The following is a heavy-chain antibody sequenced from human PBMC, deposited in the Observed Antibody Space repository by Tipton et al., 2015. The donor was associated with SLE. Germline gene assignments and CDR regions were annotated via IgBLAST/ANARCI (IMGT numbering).Heavy chain of an antibody. CDR2: IKNNGDRT. CDR1: GFTFRIYA. D-gene: IGHD5-12*01. V-gene: IGHV3-23*01. J-gene: IGHJ4*02. Sequence: SLRLSCVASGFTFRIYAMTWVRQGPGKRLEWVSGIKNNGDRTYYADSVKGRFTISRDSYTNTVNLHMNSLRAEDTAVYHCAREQYSSGTNYYLDSWGQGALVTVSS. CDR3: AREQYSSGTNYYLDS.